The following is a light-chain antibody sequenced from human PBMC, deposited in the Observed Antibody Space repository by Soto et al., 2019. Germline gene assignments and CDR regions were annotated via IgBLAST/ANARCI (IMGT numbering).Light chain of an antibody. J-gene: IGKJ4*01. CDR1: RAINTW. CDR2: AAS. V-gene: IGKV1-12*01. CDR3: HQANTLPLT. Sequence: DFQMTQSPSSVSASVGDRVTISCRASRAINTWLAWYQQKPGKAPKLLIYAASTLQNGVPSRFSGSGSGTDFTLPISSLQPEDFATYYCHQANTLPLTFGGGNKVEIK.